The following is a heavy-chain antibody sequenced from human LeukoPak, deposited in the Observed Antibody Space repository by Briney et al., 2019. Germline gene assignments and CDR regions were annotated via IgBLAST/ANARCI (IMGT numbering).Heavy chain of an antibody. Sequence: SETLSLTCTVSGGSISSYYWSWIRQPPGKGLEWIGYIYYSGSTNYNPSLKSRVTISVDTSKNQFSLKLSSVTAADTAVYYCASLSSRFRYDSSGYYYSLGYWGQGTLVTVSS. V-gene: IGHV4-59*12. J-gene: IGHJ4*02. CDR2: IYYSGST. CDR3: ASLSSRFRYDSSGYYYSLGY. CDR1: GGSISSYY. D-gene: IGHD3-22*01.